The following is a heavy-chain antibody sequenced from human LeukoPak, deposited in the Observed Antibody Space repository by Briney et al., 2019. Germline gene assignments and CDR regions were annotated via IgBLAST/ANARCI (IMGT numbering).Heavy chain of an antibody. J-gene: IGHJ4*02. D-gene: IGHD2-21*01. Sequence: PGGSLRLSCSASGFTLSDYAMHWVRQAPGKGLEWVAVISYDGSNKYYADSVKGRFTISRDNSKNTLYLQMNSLRAEDTAVYYCARNPPIADYWGQGTLVTVSS. V-gene: IGHV3-30-3*01. CDR1: GFTLSDYA. CDR2: ISYDGSNK. CDR3: ARNPPIADY.